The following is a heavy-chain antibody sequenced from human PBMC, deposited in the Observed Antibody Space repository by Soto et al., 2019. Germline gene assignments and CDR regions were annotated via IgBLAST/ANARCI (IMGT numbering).Heavy chain of an antibody. CDR1: GFTFSSYS. CDR3: ARGCSGGSCYSRYWFDP. J-gene: IGHJ5*02. V-gene: IGHV3-21*01. D-gene: IGHD2-15*01. Sequence: EVQLVGSGGGLVKPGGSLRLSCAASGFTFSSYSMNWVRQDPGKGLEWVSSISSSSSYIYYADSVKGRFTIPRDNAKNSLYLQMNSLRAEDTAVYYCARGCSGGSCYSRYWFDPWGQGTLVTVSS. CDR2: ISSSSSYI.